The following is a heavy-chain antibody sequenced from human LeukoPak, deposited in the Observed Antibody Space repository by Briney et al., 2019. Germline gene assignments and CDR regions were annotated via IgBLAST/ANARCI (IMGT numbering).Heavy chain of an antibody. Sequence: ASVKVSCKASGYTFTDYYMHWVRQVPGQGLEWVGWFNPTGGGSHLAQKFQGRVALTMDASINTAYLDVTRLRSDDTAFYYCAKVAFDSSGYQYYSDSWGQGSLVTVSS. V-gene: IGHV1-2*02. D-gene: IGHD3-22*01. CDR1: GYTFTDYY. CDR2: FNPTGGGS. CDR3: AKVAFDSSGYQYYSDS. J-gene: IGHJ4*02.